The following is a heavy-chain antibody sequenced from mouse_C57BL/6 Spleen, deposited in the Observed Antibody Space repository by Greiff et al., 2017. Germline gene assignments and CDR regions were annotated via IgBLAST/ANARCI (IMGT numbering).Heavy chain of an antibody. CDR3: ARATVDY. V-gene: IGHV5-4*03. J-gene: IGHJ2*01. Sequence: EVKLMESGGGLVKPGGSLKLSCAASGFTFSSYAMSWVRQTPEKRLEWVATISDGGSYTYYPDNVKGRFTISRDNAKNNLYLQMSHLKSEDTAMYYCARATVDYWGQGTTLTVSS. CDR1: GFTFSSYA. D-gene: IGHD1-1*01. CDR2: ISDGGSYT.